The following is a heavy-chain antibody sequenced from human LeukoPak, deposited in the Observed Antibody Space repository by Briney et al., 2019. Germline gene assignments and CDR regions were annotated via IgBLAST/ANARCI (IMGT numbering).Heavy chain of an antibody. CDR3: VGSLGGRYDY. J-gene: IGHJ4*02. CDR2: INTDGSIT. V-gene: IGHV3-74*01. CDR1: GFTFSSFW. Sequence: GGSLRLSCAGSGFTFSSFWMHWVRQAPGKGLVWVSRINTDGSITNYADSVKGRFTISRDNAKNTVDLQMNSLRAEDTAFYYCVGSLGGRYDYWGQESLVTVSS. D-gene: IGHD1-26*01.